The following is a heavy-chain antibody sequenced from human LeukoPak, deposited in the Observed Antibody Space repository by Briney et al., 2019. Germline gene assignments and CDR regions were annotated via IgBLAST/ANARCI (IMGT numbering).Heavy chain of an antibody. CDR1: GGTFSSYA. V-gene: IGHV1-69*06. D-gene: IGHD2-15*01. CDR3: ARSIKDIVVVVAAEAAQDAFDI. CDR2: IIPIFGTA. Sequence: GASVKVSCKASGGTFSSYAISWVRQAPGQGLEWMGGIIPIFGTANYAQKFQGRVTITADKSTSTAYMELSSLRSEDTAVYYCARSIKDIVVVVAAEAAQDAFDIWGQGTMVTVSS. J-gene: IGHJ3*02.